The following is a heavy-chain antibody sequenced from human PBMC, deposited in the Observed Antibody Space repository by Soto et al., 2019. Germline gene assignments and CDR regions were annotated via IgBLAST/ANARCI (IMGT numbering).Heavy chain of an antibody. V-gene: IGHV4-39*01. J-gene: IGHJ4*02. Sequence: SEALSLTCTVSGGSVTNSSYYWCWILQSPGKGLEWIGSVYYRGRSYSKSSVKSRVTISVDTSKNRFSLSLNSVTASDTAVYFCVSQRTTVPTQAYFDYWGPGALVTVSS. CDR1: GGSVTNSSYY. CDR3: VSQRTTVPTQAYFDY. D-gene: IGHD4-17*01. CDR2: VYYRGRS.